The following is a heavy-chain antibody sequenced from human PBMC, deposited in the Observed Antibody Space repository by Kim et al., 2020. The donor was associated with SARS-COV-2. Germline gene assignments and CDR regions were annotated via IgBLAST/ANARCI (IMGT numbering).Heavy chain of an antibody. D-gene: IGHD6-13*01. V-gene: IGHV3-33*01. CDR1: GFPFSSYG. Sequence: GGSLRLSCVGSGFPFSSYGIKWVRQAPGRGLEWVSLIWHDGNNKYYADSVKGRFIVSRDNSKNTIYLEMNSLRVDDTAKYFCARGAIAAGGLFTYSGMDVWGQGTMVTVSS. J-gene: IGHJ6*02. CDR2: IWHDGNNK. CDR3: ARGAIAAGGLFTYSGMDV.